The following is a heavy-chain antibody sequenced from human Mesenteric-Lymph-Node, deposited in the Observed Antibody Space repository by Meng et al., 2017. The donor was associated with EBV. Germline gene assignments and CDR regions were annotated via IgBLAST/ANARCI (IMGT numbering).Heavy chain of an antibody. D-gene: IGHD3-22*01. CDR3: ARTHYYDSSGYPSPPDY. V-gene: IGHV4-39*01. Sequence: QHKECAPGVSNPSHTLPPTSPGSVGSIISSSTYSGGWIRQPPGKGLEWIGSIYYSGSTAYNPSLKSRVTMSVDTSKRQFSLKLSSVTAADTAVYFCARTHYYDSSGYPSPPDYWGQGTLVTVSS. J-gene: IGHJ4*02. CDR2: IYYSGST. CDR1: VGSIISSSTYS.